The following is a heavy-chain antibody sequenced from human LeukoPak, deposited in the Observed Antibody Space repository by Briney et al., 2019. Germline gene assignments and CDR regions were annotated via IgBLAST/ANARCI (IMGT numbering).Heavy chain of an antibody. CDR2: INPNSGGT. Sequence: ASVKVSCKASGYTFTGYYMHWVRQAPGQGLEWMGWINPNSGGTNYAQKFQGRVTMTRDTSISTAYMKLSRLRSDDTAVYYCARVGIGDGEGAFDIWGQGTMVTVSS. D-gene: IGHD4-17*01. V-gene: IGHV1-2*02. CDR3: ARVGIGDGEGAFDI. J-gene: IGHJ3*02. CDR1: GYTFTGYY.